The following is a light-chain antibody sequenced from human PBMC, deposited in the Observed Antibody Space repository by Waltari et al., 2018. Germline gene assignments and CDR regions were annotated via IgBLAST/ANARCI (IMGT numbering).Light chain of an antibody. J-gene: IGKJ3*01. CDR2: DAS. V-gene: IGKV3-11*01. Sequence: EIVLTQSPATLSLSPGERATLSCRASQSVSSYLAWYQQKPGQAPRLLISDASNRATGIPARFSGSGSGTDFTLTISSLEPEDFAVYYCQQRSNWPPVSTFGPGTKVDIK. CDR3: QQRSNWPPVST. CDR1: QSVSSY.